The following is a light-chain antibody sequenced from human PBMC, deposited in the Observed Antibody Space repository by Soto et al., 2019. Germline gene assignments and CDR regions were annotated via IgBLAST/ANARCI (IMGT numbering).Light chain of an antibody. J-gene: IGLJ1*01. Sequence: QSVLTQPPSASGTPGQRVTLSCSGSRSNIGSNYVYWYQQLPGTAPKLLIYNNNERPSGVPDRFSGSKSDTSASLAISGLRSEDEADYYCAAWDDSLSVYYVFGTGTKLTVL. CDR3: AAWDDSLSVYYV. CDR2: NNN. CDR1: RSNIGSNY. V-gene: IGLV1-47*01.